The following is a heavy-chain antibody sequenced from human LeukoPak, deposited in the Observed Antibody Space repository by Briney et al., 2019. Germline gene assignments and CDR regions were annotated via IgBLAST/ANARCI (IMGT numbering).Heavy chain of an antibody. J-gene: IGHJ4*02. CDR1: GGSISSYY. Sequence: SETLSLTCTVSGGSISSYYRSWIRQPPGKGLEWIGYIYYSGSTNYNPSLKSRVTISVDTSKSQFSLKLSSVTAADTAVYYCARHYYDSSGAPFDYWGQGTLVTVSS. CDR3: ARHYYDSSGAPFDY. D-gene: IGHD3-22*01. CDR2: IYYSGST. V-gene: IGHV4-59*01.